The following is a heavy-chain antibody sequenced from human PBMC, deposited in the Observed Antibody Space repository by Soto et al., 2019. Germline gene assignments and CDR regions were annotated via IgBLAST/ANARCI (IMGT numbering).Heavy chain of an antibody. D-gene: IGHD6-13*01. J-gene: IGHJ3*02. Sequence: EVQLVESGGGLVKPWGSLRLSCAASGFTFSNAWMSWVRQAPGKGLEWVGRIKSKTDGGTTDYAAPVKGRFTISRDDSKNTLYLQMKSLKTEDTAVYYCTTASGYSSSWGAFDIWGQGTMVTVSS. CDR3: TTASGYSSSWGAFDI. CDR1: GFTFSNAW. CDR2: IKSKTDGGTT. V-gene: IGHV3-15*01.